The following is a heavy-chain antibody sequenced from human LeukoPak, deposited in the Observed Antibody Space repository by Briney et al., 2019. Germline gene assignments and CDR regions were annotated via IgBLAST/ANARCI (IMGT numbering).Heavy chain of an antibody. D-gene: IGHD2-15*01. CDR1: GFTFSSYA. J-gene: IGHJ4*02. Sequence: PGESLRLSCAVSGFTFSSYAMSWVRRAPGKGQEWVSGMSGRGVSTYYADSVKGRCTISSDNTNNTLYLQMNSLRAADAAIYYCSKVCNGGNCYIDYWGQGTLVPVAS. CDR2: MSGRGVST. V-gene: IGHV3-23*01. CDR3: SKVCNGGNCYIDY.